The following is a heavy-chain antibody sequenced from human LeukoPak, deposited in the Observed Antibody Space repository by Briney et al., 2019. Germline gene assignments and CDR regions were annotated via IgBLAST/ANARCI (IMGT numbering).Heavy chain of an antibody. Sequence: GGSLRLSCAASGFTFSSYGMHWVRQAPGKGLEWVAVIWYGGSNKYYADSVKGRFTISRDNSKNTLYLQMNSLRAEDTAVYYCASAGYSSWHNWGQGTLVTVSA. CDR2: IWYGGSNK. CDR1: GFTFSSYG. J-gene: IGHJ4*02. D-gene: IGHD6-13*01. CDR3: ASAGYSSWHN. V-gene: IGHV3-33*01.